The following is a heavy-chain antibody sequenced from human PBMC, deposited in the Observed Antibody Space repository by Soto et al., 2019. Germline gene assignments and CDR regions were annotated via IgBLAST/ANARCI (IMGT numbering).Heavy chain of an antibody. CDR1: GGTFSSYA. D-gene: IGHD1-26*01. CDR3: ARSDSGSYSWFDP. Sequence: GASVKVSCKASGGTFSSYAISWVRQAPGQGLEWMGGIIPIFGTANYAQKFQGRVTITADESTSTAYMELSSLRSEDTAVYYCARSDSGSYSWFDPWGQGTLVTVSS. V-gene: IGHV1-69*13. J-gene: IGHJ5*02. CDR2: IIPIFGTA.